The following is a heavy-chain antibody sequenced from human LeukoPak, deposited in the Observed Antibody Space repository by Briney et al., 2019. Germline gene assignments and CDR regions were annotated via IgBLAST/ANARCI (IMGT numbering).Heavy chain of an antibody. J-gene: IGHJ4*02. V-gene: IGHV4-30-2*01. CDR3: ARGRGYSSSSVATGYFDY. CDR2: IYHSGST. D-gene: IGHD6-6*01. Sequence: SETLSLTCAVSGGSISSGGYSWSRIRQPPGKGLEWIGYIYHSGSTCYNPFLKSRVTISVDRSKNQFSLKLSSVTAADTAVYYCARGRGYSSSSVATGYFDYWGQGTLVTVSS. CDR1: GGSISSGGYS.